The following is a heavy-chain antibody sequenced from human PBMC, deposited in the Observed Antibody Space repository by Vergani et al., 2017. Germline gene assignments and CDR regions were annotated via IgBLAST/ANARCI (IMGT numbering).Heavy chain of an antibody. V-gene: IGHV1-18*01. CDR1: GYTFTSYG. CDR3: ARASIVVVPAAHFDY. Sequence: QVQLVQSGAEVKKPGASVKVSCKASGYTFTSYGISWVRQAPGQGLEWMGWISAYNGNTNYAQKLQGRVTMSTDTSTSTAYMELRSLRSDDTAVYYCARASIVVVPAAHFDYWGQGTLVTVSS. J-gene: IGHJ4*02. D-gene: IGHD2-2*01. CDR2: ISAYNGNT.